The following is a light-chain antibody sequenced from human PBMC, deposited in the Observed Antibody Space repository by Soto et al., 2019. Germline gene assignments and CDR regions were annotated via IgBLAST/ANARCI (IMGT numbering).Light chain of an antibody. V-gene: IGLV1-51*02. CDR1: NSNIGNNY. CDR3: GTWDSSLSAGV. Sequence: QSVLTHPPSVSAAPGQKVTISCSGSNSNIGNNYVSWYQQLPGTAPKLLIYENNKRPSGIPDRFSGSKSGKSATLGITGLQTGDEADYYCGTWDSSLSAGVFGTGTKVTVL. J-gene: IGLJ1*01. CDR2: ENN.